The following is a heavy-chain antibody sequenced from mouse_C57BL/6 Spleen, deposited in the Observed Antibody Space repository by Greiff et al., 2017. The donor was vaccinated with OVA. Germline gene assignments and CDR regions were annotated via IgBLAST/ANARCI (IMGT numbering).Heavy chain of an antibody. CDR2: ISSGSSTI. Sequence: EVQLQESGGGLVKPGGSLKLSCAASGFTFSDYGMHWVRQAPEKGLEWVAYISSGSSTIYYADTVKGRFTISRDNAKNTLFLQMTSLRSEDTAMYYCAREGGRNWGQGTLVTVSA. J-gene: IGHJ3*01. V-gene: IGHV5-17*01. D-gene: IGHD3-3*01. CDR1: GFTFSDYG. CDR3: AREGGRN.